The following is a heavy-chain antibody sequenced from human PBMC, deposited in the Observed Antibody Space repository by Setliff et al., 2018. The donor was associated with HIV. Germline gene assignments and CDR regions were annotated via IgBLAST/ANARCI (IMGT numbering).Heavy chain of an antibody. J-gene: IGHJ5*02. CDR3: AKDAAAGTNEWFDP. CDR2: INPSSGST. Sequence: ASVKVSCKASGYTFTSYYMHWVRQAPGLGLEWMGIINPSSGSTTYAQKFQGRVTMTRDTSISTAYMELSRLRSDDTAVYYCAKDAAAGTNEWFDPWGQGTLVTVSS. V-gene: IGHV1-46*01. D-gene: IGHD6-13*01. CDR1: GYTFTSYY.